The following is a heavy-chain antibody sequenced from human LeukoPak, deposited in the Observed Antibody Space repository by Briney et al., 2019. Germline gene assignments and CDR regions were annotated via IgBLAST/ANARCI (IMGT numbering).Heavy chain of an antibody. J-gene: IGHJ6*02. D-gene: IGHD3-22*01. V-gene: IGHV3-30-3*01. CDR2: ISYDGSNK. CDR1: GFTFSSYA. Sequence: GGSLRLSCAASGFTFSSYAMHWVRQAPGKGLEWVAVISYDGSNKYYADSVKGRFTISRDNSKNTLYLQMNSLRAEDTAVYYCAREPEIVVVITPHGMDVWGQGTTVTVSS. CDR3: AREPEIVVVITPHGMDV.